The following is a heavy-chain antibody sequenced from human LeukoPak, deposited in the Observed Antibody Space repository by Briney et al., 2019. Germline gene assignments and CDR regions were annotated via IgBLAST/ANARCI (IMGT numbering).Heavy chain of an antibody. CDR2: ISSSGSTI. J-gene: IGHJ4*02. CDR1: GFTFSSYE. CDR3: AKDIVRRYSGFEFDY. Sequence: GGSLRLSCAASGFTFSSYEMNWVRQAPGKGLEWVSYISSSGSTIYYADSVKGRFTISRDNAKNSLYLQMNSLRAEDTALYYCAKDIVRRYSGFEFDYWGRGTLVTVSS. D-gene: IGHD5-12*01. V-gene: IGHV3-48*03.